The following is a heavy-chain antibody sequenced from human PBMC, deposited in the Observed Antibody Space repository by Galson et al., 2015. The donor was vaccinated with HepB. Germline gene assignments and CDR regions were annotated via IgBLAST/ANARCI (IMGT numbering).Heavy chain of an antibody. Sequence: QSGAEVNKPGASVEVSCKASGYTFTNYAVTWVRQAPGQGLEWMGSISAYNSNTNYAQKFQDRFTMTIDTTTSTVYMQLRSLRSDDTAVYYCGRVPTRLVYSSGHSYVDSWGQGTLVTVSS. D-gene: IGHD1-26*01. J-gene: IGHJ4*02. CDR1: GYTFTNYA. V-gene: IGHV1-18*04. CDR3: GRVPTRLVYSSGHSYVDS. CDR2: ISAYNSNT.